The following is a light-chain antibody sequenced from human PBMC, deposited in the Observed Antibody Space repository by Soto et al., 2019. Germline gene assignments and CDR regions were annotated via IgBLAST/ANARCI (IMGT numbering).Light chain of an antibody. CDR3: QQSGRGSDR. CDR1: QSISSW. V-gene: IGKV1-5*01. Sequence: DIQMTQSPSTLSASVGDRVTITCRASQSISSWLAWYQQKPGKAPKLLIFAASSLQSGVPSRFSGSRSGPDFTLTISSLQPEDFESYEYQQSGRGSDRVGAGTLVDIK. CDR2: AAS. J-gene: IGKJ4*01.